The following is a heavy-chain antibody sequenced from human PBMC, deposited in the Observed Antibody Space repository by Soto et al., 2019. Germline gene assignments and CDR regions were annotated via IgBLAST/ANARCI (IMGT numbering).Heavy chain of an antibody. CDR3: ARPYCCGDYRGCGASDI. D-gene: IGHD2-21*02. Sequence: QVQLVESGGGVVQPGRSLRLSCAASGFTFSSYAMHWVRQAPGKGLEWVAVISYDGSNKYYADSVKGRFTISRDNSKNTLYLQMNSLRAEDTAVYYCARPYCCGDYRGCGASDIWGQGTMVTVSS. J-gene: IGHJ3*02. CDR2: ISYDGSNK. CDR1: GFTFSSYA. V-gene: IGHV3-30-3*01.